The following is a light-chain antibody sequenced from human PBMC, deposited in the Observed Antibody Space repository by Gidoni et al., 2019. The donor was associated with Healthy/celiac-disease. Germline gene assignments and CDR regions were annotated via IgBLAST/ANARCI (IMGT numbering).Light chain of an antibody. CDR3: QQLSSSPLT. J-gene: IGKJ3*01. CDR1: QGISSY. Sequence: HFTHSPSFLSSSVGDRVTITCRASQGISSYLAWYQQKPGKAPKLLIYAASTLQGGVPSRFSGSGSGTEFTLTISSLQPEDFATYYCQQLSSSPLTFGPGTKVDIK. V-gene: IGKV1-9*01. CDR2: AAS.